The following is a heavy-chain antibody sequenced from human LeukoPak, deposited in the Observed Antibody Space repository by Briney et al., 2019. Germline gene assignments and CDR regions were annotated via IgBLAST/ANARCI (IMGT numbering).Heavy chain of an antibody. J-gene: IGHJ3*02. Sequence: SETLSLTCTVSGGSISSYYWSWIRQPPGKGLEWIGYIYYSGSTNYNPSLKSRVTISVDTSKNQFSLKLSSVTAADTAVYYCARAPVPVRYFDWLLDAFDIWGQGTMVTVSS. CDR3: ARAPVPVRYFDWLLDAFDI. CDR1: GGSISSYY. D-gene: IGHD3-9*01. V-gene: IGHV4-59*01. CDR2: IYYSGST.